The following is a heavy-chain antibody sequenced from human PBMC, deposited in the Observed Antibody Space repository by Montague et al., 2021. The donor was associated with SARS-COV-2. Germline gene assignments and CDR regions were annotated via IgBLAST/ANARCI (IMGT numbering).Heavy chain of an antibody. D-gene: IGHD1-1*01. CDR3: AKETLERHFAYDI. CDR1: GFSFSSHV. V-gene: IGHV3-23*01. CDR2: VSGSANEI. J-gene: IGHJ3*02. Sequence: SRRLSFSASGFSFSSHVMTWFRQAPGKGLEWVSGVSGSANEIHYADSVRGRFTISRDNSKNTLYLQMESLRGEDTAKYYCAKETLERHFAYDIWGQGTMVTVSS.